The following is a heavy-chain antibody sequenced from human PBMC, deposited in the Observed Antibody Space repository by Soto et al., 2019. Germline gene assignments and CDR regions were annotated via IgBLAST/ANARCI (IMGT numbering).Heavy chain of an antibody. CDR1: GFPFSPYT. CDR2: ISYDGTNQ. J-gene: IGHJ3*01. V-gene: IGHV3-30*14. Sequence: GGSLRLSCAASGFPFSPYTMHWVRQAPGQGLEWVAVISYDGTNQYYADSVKGRFIISRDNSNNTLSLQMHSLKSEDTAVYFCARGAIVGVNDVFDVWGQGTMVT. CDR3: ARGAIVGVNDVFDV. D-gene: IGHD1-26*01.